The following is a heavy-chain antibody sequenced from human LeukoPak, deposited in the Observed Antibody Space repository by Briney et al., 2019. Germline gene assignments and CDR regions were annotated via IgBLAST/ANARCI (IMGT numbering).Heavy chain of an antibody. CDR2: IRYDGSNK. J-gene: IGHJ4*02. CDR1: GFTFSSYG. Sequence: GGSLGLSCAASGFTFSSYGMHWVRQAPGKGLEWVAFIRYDGSNKYYADSVQGRLTISRDNSKNTLYLQMTSLRGDDTAVYYCAKEKNSYSSSSGQGYWGQGTLVTVSS. CDR3: AKEKNSYSSSSGQGY. V-gene: IGHV3-30*02. D-gene: IGHD6-6*01.